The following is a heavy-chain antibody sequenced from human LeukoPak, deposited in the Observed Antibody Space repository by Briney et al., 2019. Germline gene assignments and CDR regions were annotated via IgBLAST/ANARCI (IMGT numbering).Heavy chain of an antibody. V-gene: IGHV3-48*03. CDR1: GFTFSSYA. Sequence: GGSLRLSCAASGFTFSSYAMNWVRQAPGKGLEWVSYISSSGSTIYYADSVKGRFTISRDNAKNSLYLQMNSLRAEDTAVYYCARENQYSSSWADYWGQGTLVTVSS. CDR3: ARENQYSSSWADY. D-gene: IGHD6-13*01. J-gene: IGHJ4*02. CDR2: ISSSGSTI.